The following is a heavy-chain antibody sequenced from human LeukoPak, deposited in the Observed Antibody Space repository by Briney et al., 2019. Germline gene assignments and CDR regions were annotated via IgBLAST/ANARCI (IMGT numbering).Heavy chain of an antibody. D-gene: IGHD3-22*01. J-gene: IGHJ4*02. CDR1: GFTVSSNY. Sequence: GGSLRLSCAASGFTVSSNYMSWVRQAPGKGLEWVSVIYSGGSTYYADSVKGRFTISRDNSKNTLYLQMNSLRAEDTAVYYCARATDYYDSRGHYYTKDYWGQGTLVTVSS. CDR3: ARATDYYDSRGHYYTKDY. V-gene: IGHV3-53*01. CDR2: IYSGGST.